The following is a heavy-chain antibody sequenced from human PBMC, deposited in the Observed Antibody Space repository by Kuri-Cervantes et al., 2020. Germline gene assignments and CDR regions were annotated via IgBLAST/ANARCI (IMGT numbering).Heavy chain of an antibody. Sequence: GESLKISCAASGFTFSSYGMHWVRQAPGKGLEWVAVISYDGSNKYYADSVKGRFTISRDNSKNTLYLQMDSLGADDTAVYYCAKSLAGGWYDFWGQGTLVTVSS. D-gene: IGHD6-19*01. V-gene: IGHV3-30*18. CDR1: GFTFSSYG. CDR2: ISYDGSNK. J-gene: IGHJ4*02. CDR3: AKSLAGGWYDF.